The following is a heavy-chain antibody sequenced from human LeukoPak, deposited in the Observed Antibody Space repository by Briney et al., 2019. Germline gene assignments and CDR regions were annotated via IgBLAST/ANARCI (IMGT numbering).Heavy chain of an antibody. CDR1: GGSISSYY. V-gene: IGHV4-59*01. D-gene: IGHD2-8*01. Sequence: SETLSLTCTVSGGSISSYYWSWIRQPPGKGLEWIGYIYYSGSTNYNPSLKSRVTISVDTSKNQFSLKLSSVTAADTAVYYCASAHIGGLMVEWGQGTLVTVSS. CDR2: IYYSGST. CDR3: ASAHIGGLMVE. J-gene: IGHJ4*02.